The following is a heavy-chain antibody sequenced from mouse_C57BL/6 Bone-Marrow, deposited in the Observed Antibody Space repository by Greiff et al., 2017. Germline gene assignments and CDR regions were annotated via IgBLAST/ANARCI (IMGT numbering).Heavy chain of an antibody. D-gene: IGHD1-1*01. CDR3: ARPRGSSYWYFDV. CDR2: IGPGSGST. V-gene: IGHV1-77*01. Sequence: QVQLQQSGAELVKPGASVKISCKASGYTFTDYYINWVKQRPGQGLEWIGKIGPGSGSTYYNEKFKGKGKLTADKSSSTAYMQLSSLTSEDSAVYFCARPRGSSYWYFDVWGTGTTVTVSS. J-gene: IGHJ1*03. CDR1: GYTFTDYY.